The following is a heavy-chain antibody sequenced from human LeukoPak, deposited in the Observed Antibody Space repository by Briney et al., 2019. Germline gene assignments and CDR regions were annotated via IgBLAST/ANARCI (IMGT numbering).Heavy chain of an antibody. CDR1: GYTLTSYA. D-gene: IGHD3-16*01. CDR3: AIERWGSFNWFDP. CDR2: LNGGSGAT. J-gene: IGHJ5*02. V-gene: IGHV1-3*01. Sequence: ASVKVSCKASGYTLTSYAIHRVRQAPGQMLEWMGWLNGGSGATKYSQKFQGRVTITRDTSATTAYMELSSMRSEDTAVYYCAIERWGSFNWFDPWGRGTLVTVSS.